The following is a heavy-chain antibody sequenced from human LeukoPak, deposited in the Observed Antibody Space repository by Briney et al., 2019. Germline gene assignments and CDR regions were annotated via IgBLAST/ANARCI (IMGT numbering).Heavy chain of an antibody. CDR1: GYTFTSYD. D-gene: IGHD2-15*01. Sequence: ASVKVSCKASGYTFTSYDINWVRQATGQGLEWMGWMNPNSGNTDYAQKFQGRVTMTRNTSISTAYMELSSLRSEDTAVYYCARGRGGFPTDDYWGQGTLVTVSS. CDR3: ARGRGGFPTDDY. J-gene: IGHJ4*02. CDR2: MNPNSGNT. V-gene: IGHV1-8*01.